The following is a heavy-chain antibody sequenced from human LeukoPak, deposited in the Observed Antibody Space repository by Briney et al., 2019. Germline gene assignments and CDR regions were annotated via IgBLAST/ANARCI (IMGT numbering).Heavy chain of an antibody. CDR3: AVQDYYDSSGYYDIPLDI. J-gene: IGHJ3*02. V-gene: IGHV1-8*03. CDR2: MNPNSGNT. Sequence: GASVKVSCKASGYTFTSYDINWVRQATGQGLEWMGWMNPNSGNTGYAQKFQGRVTITRNTSISTAYMELSSLRSEDTAVYYCAVQDYYDSSGYYDIPLDIWGQGTMVTVSS. D-gene: IGHD3-22*01. CDR1: GYTFTSYD.